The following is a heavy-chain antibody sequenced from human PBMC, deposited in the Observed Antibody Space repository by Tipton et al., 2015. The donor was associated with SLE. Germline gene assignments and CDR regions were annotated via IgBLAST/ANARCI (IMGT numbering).Heavy chain of an antibody. CDR2: ISSSSSTI. V-gene: IGHV3-48*01. J-gene: IGHJ4*02. Sequence: SLRLSCAASGFTFSSYSMNWVRQAPGKGLEWVSYISSSSSTIYYADSVKGRFTISRDNAKNSLYLQMNSLRAEDTAVYYCARAALDYYDSSGSLDWGQGTLVTVSS. CDR3: ARAALDYYDSSGSLD. D-gene: IGHD3-22*01. CDR1: GFTFSSYS.